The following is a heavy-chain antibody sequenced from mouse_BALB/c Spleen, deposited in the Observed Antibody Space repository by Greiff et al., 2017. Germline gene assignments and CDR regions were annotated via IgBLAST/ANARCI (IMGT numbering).Heavy chain of an antibody. V-gene: IGHV14-4*02. CDR3: NAWTVVGAMDY. D-gene: IGHD1-1*01. J-gene: IGHJ4*01. Sequence: VQLQQSGAELVRSGASVKLSCTASGFTITDYYMHWVKQRPEQGLEWIGWIDPENGDTEYAPKFQGKATMTADTSSNTAYLQLSSLTSEDTAVYYGNAWTVVGAMDYWGQGTSVTVSA. CDR1: GFTITDYY. CDR2: IDPENGDT.